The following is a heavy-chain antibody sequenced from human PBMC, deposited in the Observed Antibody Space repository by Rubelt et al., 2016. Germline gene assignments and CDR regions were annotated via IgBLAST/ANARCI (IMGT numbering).Heavy chain of an antibody. J-gene: IGHJ3*02. D-gene: IGHD1-14*01. CDR3: AIPWELGTNGGAFDI. V-gene: IGHV5-10-1*01. CDR1: GYSFTSYW. CDR2: IDPSDSYT. Sequence: EVQLVQSGAEVKKPGESLRISCTGSGYSFTSYWISWVRQMPGKGLEWMGRIDPSDSYTNYSPSVQGHVTISADKPISTAYLQWSSLKASYTAMYYCAIPWELGTNGGAFDIWGQGTMVTVSS.